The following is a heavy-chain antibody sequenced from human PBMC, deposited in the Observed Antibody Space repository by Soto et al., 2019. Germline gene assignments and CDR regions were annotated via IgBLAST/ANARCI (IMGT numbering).Heavy chain of an antibody. CDR1: GFTFSSYA. Sequence: EVQLLESGGGLVQPGGSLRLSCAASGFTFSSYAMRWVRQAPGKGLEWVSAISGSGGSTYYADYVKGRFTITRDNSKNTVYLQMNSLRVEETDVDYVAKDKVSLYNWFDPWGQGTLVTVSS. V-gene: IGHV3-23*01. J-gene: IGHJ5*02. CDR3: AKDKVSLYNWFDP. CDR2: ISGSGGST.